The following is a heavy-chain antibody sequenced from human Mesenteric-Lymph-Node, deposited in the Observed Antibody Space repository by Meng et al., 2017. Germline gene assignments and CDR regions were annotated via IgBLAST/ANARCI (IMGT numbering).Heavy chain of an antibody. Sequence: QVQLVASGGGVVQPGRSLRLSCAASGFTFSSYAMYWVRQAPGKGLEWVAIIPYDGSNKYYADSVKGRFTVSRDNSKNTLYLQMNSLRAEDTAVYYCARDQWGDIWGQGTMVTVSS. V-gene: IGHV3-30*04. CDR3: ARDQWGDI. CDR2: IPYDGSNK. D-gene: IGHD1-26*01. J-gene: IGHJ3*02. CDR1: GFTFSSYA.